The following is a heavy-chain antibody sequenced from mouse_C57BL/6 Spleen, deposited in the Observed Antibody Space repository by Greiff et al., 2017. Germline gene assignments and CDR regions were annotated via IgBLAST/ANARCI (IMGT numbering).Heavy chain of an antibody. D-gene: IGHD1-1*01. V-gene: IGHV1-50*01. CDR1: GYTFTSYW. Sequence: QVQLPQPGAELVKPGASVKLSCKASGYTFTSYWMQWVKQRPGQGLEWIGEIAPSDRYTKYNQKFQGKATLTVDTSSSTAYMQLSSLTSEDSAVYYCARFPITTVEGTLDYWGQGTTLTVSS. CDR3: ARFPITTVEGTLDY. J-gene: IGHJ2*01. CDR2: IAPSDRYT.